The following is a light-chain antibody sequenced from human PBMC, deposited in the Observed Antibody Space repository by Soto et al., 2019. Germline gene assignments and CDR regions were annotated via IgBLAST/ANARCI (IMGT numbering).Light chain of an antibody. CDR2: WAS. CDR1: QIVFLCSNNKNY. CDR3: QQYYSSPRT. V-gene: IGKV4-1*01. Sequence: DIVMTQSPDSLAVSLGARATINCRSIQIVFLCSNNKNYLAWYQQKPGQPPKLLIYWASTRDSGVPDRFSGSGSGTDFTLTISSLQAEDVAVYYCQQYYSSPRTFGQGTKVDI. J-gene: IGKJ1*01.